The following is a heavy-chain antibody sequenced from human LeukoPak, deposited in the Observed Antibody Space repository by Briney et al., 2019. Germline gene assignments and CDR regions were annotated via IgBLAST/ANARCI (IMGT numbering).Heavy chain of an antibody. Sequence: ASVTVSFKASGYTFTSYGISWVRQAPGQGLEWMGRISAYNGNTNYAQKLQGRVTMTTDTSTSTAYMELRSLRSDDTAVYYCARDRSSSWREYPGWFDPWGQGTLVTVSS. J-gene: IGHJ5*02. CDR2: ISAYNGNT. CDR1: GYTFTSYG. V-gene: IGHV1-18*01. D-gene: IGHD6-13*01. CDR3: ARDRSSSWREYPGWFDP.